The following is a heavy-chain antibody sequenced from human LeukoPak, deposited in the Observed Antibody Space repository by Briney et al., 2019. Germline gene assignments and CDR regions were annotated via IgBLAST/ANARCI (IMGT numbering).Heavy chain of an antibody. D-gene: IGHD4-23*01. CDR2: IIPIFGTA. CDR1: GYTFTSYA. V-gene: IGHV1-69*13. J-gene: IGHJ6*02. Sequence: SVKVSCKASGYTFTSYAISWVRQAPGQGLEWMGGIIPIFGTANYAQKFQDRVTITADESTSTAYMELSSLRSEDTAVYYCARDSPTVAAFHYGMDVWGQGTTVTVSS. CDR3: ARDSPTVAAFHYGMDV.